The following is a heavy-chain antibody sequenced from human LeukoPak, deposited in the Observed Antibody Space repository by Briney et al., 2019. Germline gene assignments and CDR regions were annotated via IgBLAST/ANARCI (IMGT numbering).Heavy chain of an antibody. CDR3: ARDRRGWRIFDY. D-gene: IGHD6-19*01. CDR2: ISYDGSNK. V-gene: IGHV3-30-3*01. Sequence: GRSLRLSCAASGFTFSSYAMHWVRQAPGKGLEWVAVISYDGSNKYYADSVKGRFTISRDNSKNTLYLQMNSLRAEDTAVYYCARDRRGWRIFDYWGQGTLVTVSS. CDR1: GFTFSSYA. J-gene: IGHJ4*02.